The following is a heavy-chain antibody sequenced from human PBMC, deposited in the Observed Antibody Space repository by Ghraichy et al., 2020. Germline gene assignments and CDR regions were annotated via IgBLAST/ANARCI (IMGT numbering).Heavy chain of an antibody. V-gene: IGHV3-66*01. CDR2: IYSGGSA. Sequence: GGSLRLSCAASGFTVSSNYMSWVRQAPGKGLEWVSVIYSGGSAYYADSVKGRFTISRDNSKNTLYLQMNSLRAEDTAVYYCARDRIEYSSSRPYYYYGMDVWGQGTTVTVSS. J-gene: IGHJ6*02. CDR1: GFTVSSNY. CDR3: ARDRIEYSSSRPYYYYGMDV. D-gene: IGHD6-6*01.